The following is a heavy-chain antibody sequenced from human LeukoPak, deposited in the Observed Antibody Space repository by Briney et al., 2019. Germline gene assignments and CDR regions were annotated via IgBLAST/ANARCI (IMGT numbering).Heavy chain of an antibody. Sequence: SETLSLTCTVSGGSISSSSYYWGWIRQPPGKGLEWIGSIYYSGSTYYNPSLKSRVTISVDTSKNQFSLKLNSVTAADTAVYYCARDAPLAYCGGDCYSSQYWGQGTLVTVSS. CDR1: GGSISSSSYY. V-gene: IGHV4-39*02. CDR2: IYYSGST. D-gene: IGHD2-21*01. CDR3: ARDAPLAYCGGDCYSSQY. J-gene: IGHJ4*02.